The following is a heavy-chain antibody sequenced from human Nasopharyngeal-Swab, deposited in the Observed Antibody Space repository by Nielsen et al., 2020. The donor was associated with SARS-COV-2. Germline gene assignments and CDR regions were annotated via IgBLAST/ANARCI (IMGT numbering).Heavy chain of an antibody. D-gene: IGHD3-10*01. Sequence: GESLKISCAASGFSFRSYWMHWVRQAPGKGLVWVSCIHSDGTTTRYADSVKGRFTVSRDNAKNTLYLEMNSLRADDTAVYYCARRLVWFGEAHYYYYGMDVWGQGTTVTVSS. CDR3: ARRLVWFGEAHYYYYGMDV. CDR2: IHSDGTTT. V-gene: IGHV3-74*01. CDR1: GFSFRSYW. J-gene: IGHJ6*02.